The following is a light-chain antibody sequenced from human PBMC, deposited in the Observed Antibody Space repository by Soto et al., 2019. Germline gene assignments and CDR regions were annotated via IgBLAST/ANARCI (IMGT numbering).Light chain of an antibody. CDR1: QTVAFTQ. CDR3: QAYGGSPDI. J-gene: IGKJ2*01. Sequence: EIVXTXTPXXLSXSPGERATLSCGASQTVAFTQVAWYQQRPGLAPRLLIYSESNRATGIPDRFAASGSGTDFTLTINRLEPEDSAIYYCQAYGGSPDIFGQGTKVEIK. V-gene: IGKV3D-20*01. CDR2: SES.